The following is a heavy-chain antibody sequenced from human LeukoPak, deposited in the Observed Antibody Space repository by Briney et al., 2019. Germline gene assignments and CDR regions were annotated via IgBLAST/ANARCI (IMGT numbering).Heavy chain of an antibody. CDR3: AKDSTALYCGGDCYLDY. CDR1: GFSLRNYG. Sequence: GGSLRLSCAASGFSLRNYGMHWVRQAPVKGLELVTFIRNNGSNDYYADSVKGRFTISRDNSKNTVYLQMNSLRAEDTAVYYCAKDSTALYCGGDCYLDYWGQGTLVTVSS. CDR2: IRNNGSND. V-gene: IGHV3-30*02. D-gene: IGHD2-21*01. J-gene: IGHJ4*02.